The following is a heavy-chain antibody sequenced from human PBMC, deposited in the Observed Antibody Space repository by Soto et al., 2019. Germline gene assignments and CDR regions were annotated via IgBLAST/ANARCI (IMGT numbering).Heavy chain of an antibody. Sequence: RASVKVSCKASGGTFSSYAISWVRQAPGQGLEWMGGIIPIFGTANYAQKFQGRVTITADKSTSTAYMELSSLRSEDTAVYYCARVGVTMVRGPYGMDVWGQGTTVTVSS. D-gene: IGHD3-10*01. CDR2: IIPIFGTA. CDR1: GGTFSSYA. V-gene: IGHV1-69*06. J-gene: IGHJ6*02. CDR3: ARVGVTMVRGPYGMDV.